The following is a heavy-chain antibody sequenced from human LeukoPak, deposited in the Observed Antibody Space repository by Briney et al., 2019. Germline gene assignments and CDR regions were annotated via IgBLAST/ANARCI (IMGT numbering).Heavy chain of an antibody. J-gene: IGHJ6*02. CDR3: ARGLPGIAAAGTMDV. CDR2: IYYSGST. D-gene: IGHD6-13*01. CDR1: GGSISSYY. Sequence: PSETLSLTCTVSGGSISSYYWSWIRQPPGKGLEWIGYIYYSGSTNYNPSLKSRVTISVDTSKNQFSLKLSSVTAADTAVYYCARGLPGIAAAGTMDVWGQGPTVTVSS. V-gene: IGHV4-59*01.